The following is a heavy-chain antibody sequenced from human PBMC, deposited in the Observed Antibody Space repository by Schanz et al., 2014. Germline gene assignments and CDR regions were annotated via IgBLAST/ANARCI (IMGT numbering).Heavy chain of an antibody. D-gene: IGHD3-22*01. V-gene: IGHV3-23*01. Sequence: DVQLLESGGGLVQPGGSLRLSCAASGFTFTNYAMNWVRQAPGKGPEWVSAISGGGGTTYYADSVKGRFTISRDNSKNTLYLQMNSLRAEDTAVYYCAKDRSWDYDSSGYFDYWGQGTLVTVSS. CDR1: GFTFTNYA. CDR3: AKDRSWDYDSSGYFDY. CDR2: ISGGGGTT. J-gene: IGHJ4*02.